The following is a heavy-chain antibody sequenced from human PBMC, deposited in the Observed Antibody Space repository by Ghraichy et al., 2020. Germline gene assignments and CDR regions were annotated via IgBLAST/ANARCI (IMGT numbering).Heavy chain of an antibody. Sequence: GGSLRLSCAASGFTFSSYAMSWVRQAPGKGLEWVSAISGSGGSTYYADSVKGRFTISRDNSKNTLYLQMNSLRAEDTAVYYCANARGYSYGSIDYWGQGTLVTVSS. CDR3: ANARGYSYGSIDY. CDR2: ISGSGGST. V-gene: IGHV3-23*01. J-gene: IGHJ4*02. CDR1: GFTFSSYA. D-gene: IGHD5-18*01.